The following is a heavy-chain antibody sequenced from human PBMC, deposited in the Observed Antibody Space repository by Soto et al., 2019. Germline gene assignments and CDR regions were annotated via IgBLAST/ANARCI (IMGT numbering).Heavy chain of an antibody. CDR1: GGSFSGYY. Sequence: SETLSLTCAVYGGSFSGYYWSWIRQPPGKGLEWIGEINHSGSTNYNPSLKSRVTISVDTSKNQFSLKLSSVTAADTAVYYCARVRGYSYGPFDYWGQGTLVTVSS. V-gene: IGHV4-34*01. D-gene: IGHD5-18*01. J-gene: IGHJ4*02. CDR3: ARVRGYSYGPFDY. CDR2: INHSGST.